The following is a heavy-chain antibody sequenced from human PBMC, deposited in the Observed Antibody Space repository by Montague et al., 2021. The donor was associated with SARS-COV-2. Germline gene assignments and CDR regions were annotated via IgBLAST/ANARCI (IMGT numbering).Heavy chain of an antibody. CDR2: IDYSVNT. CDR3: ARDCYSRSWFEF. CDR1: AVSIGPLRCSSY. Sequence: SETLSLTCTVSAVSIGPLRCSSYSWGRIRQSPCKGLAWIGSIDYSVNTHYNPSHKTRDTISEDMSKSQISLRVRAVTAADTAIYYCARDCYSRSWFEFWGQGTLVTVSS. D-gene: IGHD2-2*02. V-gene: IGHV4-39*02. J-gene: IGHJ5*01.